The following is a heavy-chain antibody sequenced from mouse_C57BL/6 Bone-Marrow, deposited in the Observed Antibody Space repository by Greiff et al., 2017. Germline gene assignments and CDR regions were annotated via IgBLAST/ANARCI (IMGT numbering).Heavy chain of an antibody. CDR1: GYTFTSYW. V-gene: IGHV1-55*01. CDR3: ARADPRGRCFGY. Sequence: QVQLQQPGAALVKPGASVKMSCKASGYTFTSYWITWVKQRPGQGLEWVGDIYPTSGRTNYNEQFKSKTILTVDTSTNTAYMQLSSLTSEDSAVFYCARADPRGRCFGYWGEGTTLTVSS. CDR2: IYPTSGRT. J-gene: IGHJ2*01.